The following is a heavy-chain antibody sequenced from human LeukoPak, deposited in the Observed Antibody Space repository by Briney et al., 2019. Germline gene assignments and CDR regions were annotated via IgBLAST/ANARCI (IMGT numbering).Heavy chain of an antibody. CDR1: GFAVSTNY. J-gene: IGHJ5*02. CDR3: ARDQRSESYYPWGWFDP. CDR2: SYSDGST. D-gene: IGHD1-26*01. V-gene: IGHV3-66*02. Sequence: PGGSLRLSCAASGFAVSTNYLSWVRQAPGKGLEWVSVSYSDGSTYYTDSVKDRFTISRDNSKNTLYLQMNSLRPEDTAVYYCARDQRSESYYPWGWFDPWGQGTLVTVSS.